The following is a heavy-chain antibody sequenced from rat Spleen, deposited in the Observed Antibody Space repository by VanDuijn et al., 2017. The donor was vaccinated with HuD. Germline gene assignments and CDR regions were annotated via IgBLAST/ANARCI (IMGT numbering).Heavy chain of an antibody. D-gene: IGHD1-9*01. CDR2: ISYGDSSGHSST. J-gene: IGHJ2*01. CDR3: ARRHYGYTDYFDY. CDR1: GFTFSDYG. Sequence: EVQLVESGGGLVRPERSLKLSCAASGFTFSDYGMAWVRQAPTKGLEWVTTISYGDSSGHSSTYYRDSVKGRFTISRDNAKSTLSLQMDRLRSEDTATYYWARRHYGYTDYFDYWGQGVMVTVSS. V-gene: IGHV5-29*01.